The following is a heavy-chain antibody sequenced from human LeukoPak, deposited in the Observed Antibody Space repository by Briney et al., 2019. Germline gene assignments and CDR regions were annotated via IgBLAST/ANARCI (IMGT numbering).Heavy chain of an antibody. V-gene: IGHV1-8*01. J-gene: IGHJ5*02. CDR2: INPNSGNT. D-gene: IGHD3-16*01. CDR1: EYTFTNYD. Sequence: GASVQVSCKASEYTFTNYDINWVRQATGQGLEWMGWINPNSGNTEYTQKFQGRVTMTRNTSLSTAYMELTSLKSEDTAVYYCARSLGTYWGKDFLNWFDPWGQGTLVTVSS. CDR3: ARSLGTYWGKDFLNWFDP.